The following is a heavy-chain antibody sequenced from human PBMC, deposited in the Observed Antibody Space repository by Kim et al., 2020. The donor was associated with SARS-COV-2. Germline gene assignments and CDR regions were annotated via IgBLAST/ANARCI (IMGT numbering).Heavy chain of an antibody. J-gene: IGHJ5*02. D-gene: IGHD6-13*01. CDR2: ISAYNGNT. V-gene: IGHV1-18*01. CDR1: GYTFTSYG. Sequence: ASVKVSCKASGYTFTSYGISWVRQAPGQGLEWMGWISAYNGNTNYAQKLQGRVTMTTDTSTSTAYMELRSLRSDDTAVYYCARDWGQIAAAGRNWFDPWGQGTLVTVSS. CDR3: ARDWGQIAAAGRNWFDP.